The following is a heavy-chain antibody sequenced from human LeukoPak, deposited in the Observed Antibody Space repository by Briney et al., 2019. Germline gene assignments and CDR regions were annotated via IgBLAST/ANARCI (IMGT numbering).Heavy chain of an antibody. V-gene: IGHV3-23*01. J-gene: IGHJ5*02. CDR1: GFTFSSYA. Sequence: GGSLRLSCAASGFTFSSYAMSWVRQAPGKGLEWVSAISGSGGSTYYADSVKGRFTISRDNSKNTLYLQMNSLRAEDTAVYYCANPVVAAREKRWFDPWGQGTLVTVSS. CDR2: ISGSGGST. CDR3: ANPVVAAREKRWFDP. D-gene: IGHD2-15*01.